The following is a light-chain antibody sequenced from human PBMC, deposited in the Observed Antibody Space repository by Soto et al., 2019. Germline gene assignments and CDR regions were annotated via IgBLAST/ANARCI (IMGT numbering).Light chain of an antibody. V-gene: IGKV1-27*01. CDR1: QGIRNY. CDR3: QKCDSAPRA. CDR2: AAS. J-gene: IGKJ1*01. Sequence: DIQMTQSPSSLSASVGDRVTITCRASQGIRNYLAWYQQKPGKVPKLLIYAASTLQSGVPSRFSGSGSGTDFTLTISSLQPEDVATYYCQKCDSAPRAFGQGTKVEVK.